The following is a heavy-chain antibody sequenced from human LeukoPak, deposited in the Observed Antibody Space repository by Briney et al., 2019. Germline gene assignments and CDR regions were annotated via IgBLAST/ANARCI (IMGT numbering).Heavy chain of an antibody. D-gene: IGHD2-2*02. CDR2: IKQDGSEK. Sequence: GGSLRLSCAASGFTFSSYWMSWVRQAPGKGLEWLANIKQDGSEKYYVDSVKGRFTISRDNAKNSLYLQMNSLRAEDTAVYYCARGGSVVPAAIQYPFDYWGQGTLVTVSS. J-gene: IGHJ4*02. V-gene: IGHV3-7*01. CDR1: GFTFSSYW. CDR3: ARGGSVVPAAIQYPFDY.